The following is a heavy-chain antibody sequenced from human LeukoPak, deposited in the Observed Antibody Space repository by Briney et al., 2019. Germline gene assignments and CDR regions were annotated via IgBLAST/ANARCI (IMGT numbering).Heavy chain of an antibody. CDR1: GYTFTSYY. J-gene: IGHJ6*03. Sequence: ASVKVSCKASGYTFTSYYMHWVRQAPGQGLEWMGIINPSGGSTSYAQKFQGRVTMTRDTSTSTVYMELSSLRSEDTAVYYCATIAARYYYMDVWGKGTTVTVSS. CDR3: ATIAARYYYMDV. CDR2: INPSGGST. D-gene: IGHD6-25*01. V-gene: IGHV1-46*01.